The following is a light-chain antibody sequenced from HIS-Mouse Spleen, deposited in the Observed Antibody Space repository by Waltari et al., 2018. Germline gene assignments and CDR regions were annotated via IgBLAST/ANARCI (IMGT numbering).Light chain of an antibody. J-gene: IGLJ3*02. CDR3: AAWDDSLSGWV. CDR1: SSNIGSNY. Sequence: QSVLTQPPSASGTPGQRVTISCSGRSSNIGSNYVSWYQQRPGTAPKLLNYRNNQRPSGVPDRCSGSKSGTSASLAISGLRSEDEADYYCAAWDDSLSGWVFGGGTKLTVL. V-gene: IGLV1-47*01. CDR2: RNN.